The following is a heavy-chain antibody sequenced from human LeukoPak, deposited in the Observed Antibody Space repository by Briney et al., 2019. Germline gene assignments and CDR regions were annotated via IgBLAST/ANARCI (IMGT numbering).Heavy chain of an antibody. CDR3: ARETQWTHWE. CDR1: GFTLSSYW. J-gene: IGHJ4*02. Sequence: GGSLRLSCAASGFTLSSYWMSWVRQAPGKGLEWVANIKQDGSEKYYVDSVKGRFTISRDNAKNSLYLQMNSLRVEDTAVYYCARETQWTHWEWGQGTLVTVSS. CDR2: IKQDGSEK. V-gene: IGHV3-7*01. D-gene: IGHD6-19*01.